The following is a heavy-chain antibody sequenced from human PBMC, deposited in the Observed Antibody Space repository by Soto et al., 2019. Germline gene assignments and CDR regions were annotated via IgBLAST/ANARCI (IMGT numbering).Heavy chain of an antibody. CDR2: LSGVGDAT. CDR1: GFTFDSFA. V-gene: IGHV3-23*01. D-gene: IGHD3-9*01. J-gene: IGHJ4*02. CDR3: AKATNDWTYHFDF. Sequence: EVQLLESGGDLVQPGGSLRLSCAASGFTFDSFAMTWVRQAPGKGLEWVSALSGVGDATNYADSVKGRFTISRDNSKNTLYLQINSLRPEDTAVYYCAKATNDWTYHFDFLGQGTPVTVSS.